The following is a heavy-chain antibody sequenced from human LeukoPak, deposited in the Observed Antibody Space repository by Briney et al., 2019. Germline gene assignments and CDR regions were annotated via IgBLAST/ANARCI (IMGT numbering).Heavy chain of an antibody. Sequence: SETLSLTCTVSGGSISSSSYYWGWIRQPPGKGLKWIGYIYHSGSTYYNPSLKSRVTISVDRSKNQFSLKLSSVTAADTAVYYCARDSRSLEADYWGQGTLVTVSS. V-gene: IGHV4-39*07. CDR1: GGSISSSSYY. CDR2: IYHSGST. J-gene: IGHJ4*02. D-gene: IGHD6-6*01. CDR3: ARDSRSLEADY.